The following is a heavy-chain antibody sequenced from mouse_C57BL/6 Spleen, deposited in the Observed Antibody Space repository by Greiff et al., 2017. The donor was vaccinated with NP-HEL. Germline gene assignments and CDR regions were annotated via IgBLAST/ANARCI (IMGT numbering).Heavy chain of an antibody. D-gene: IGHD1-1*01. CDR1: GYTFTDYE. V-gene: IGHV1-15*01. CDR3: TREARDYGSSFHFDY. CDR2: IDPETGGT. J-gene: IGHJ2*01. Sequence: QVQLKESGAELVRPGASVTLSCKASGYTFTDYEMHWVKQTPVHGLEWIGAIDPETGGTAYNQKFKGKAILTADKSSSTAYMELRSLTSEDSAVYYCTREARDYGSSFHFDYWGQGTTLTVSS.